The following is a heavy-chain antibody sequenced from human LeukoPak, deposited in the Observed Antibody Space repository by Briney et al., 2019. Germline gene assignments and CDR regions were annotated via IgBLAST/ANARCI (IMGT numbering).Heavy chain of an antibody. J-gene: IGHJ4*02. Sequence: PGGSLRLSCAASGFTFSSYWMSWGRQAPGEGVEWGADINQDGGEKNYVESVKGGFTISRDNANNSLYLQMNSLRAEDTAVYYCARARPSSCWYLFDYWGQGTLVTVSS. CDR3: ARARPSSCWYLFDY. V-gene: IGHV3-7*02. D-gene: IGHD6-19*01. CDR2: INQDGGEK. CDR1: GFTFSSYW.